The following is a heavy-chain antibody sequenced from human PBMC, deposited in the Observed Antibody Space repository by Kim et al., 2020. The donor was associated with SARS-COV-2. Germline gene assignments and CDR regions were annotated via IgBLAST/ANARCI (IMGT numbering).Heavy chain of an antibody. CDR3: ARSRSLGLLWFGETMNNWFDP. Sequence: ASVKVSCKASGYTFTSYGISWVRQAPGQGLEWMGWISAYNGNTNYAQKLQGRVTMTTDTSTSTAYMELRSLRSDDTAVYYCARSRSLGLLWFGETMNNWFDPWGQGTLVTVSS. CDR1: GYTFTSYG. V-gene: IGHV1-18*04. J-gene: IGHJ5*02. D-gene: IGHD3-10*01. CDR2: ISAYNGNT.